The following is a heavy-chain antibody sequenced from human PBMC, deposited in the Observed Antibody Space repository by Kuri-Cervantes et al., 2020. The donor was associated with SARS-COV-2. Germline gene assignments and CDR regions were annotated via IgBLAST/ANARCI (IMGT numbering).Heavy chain of an antibody. D-gene: IGHD3-3*01. CDR3: AREIVAIFGVLGY. J-gene: IGHJ4*02. Sequence: GGSLRLSCAASGFTFSSYAMSWVRQAPGKGLEWVAVISYDGSNKYYADSVKGRFTISRDNSKNTLYLQTNSLRAEDTAVYYCAREIVAIFGVLGYWGQGTLVTVSS. CDR1: GFTFSSYA. V-gene: IGHV3-30-3*01. CDR2: ISYDGSNK.